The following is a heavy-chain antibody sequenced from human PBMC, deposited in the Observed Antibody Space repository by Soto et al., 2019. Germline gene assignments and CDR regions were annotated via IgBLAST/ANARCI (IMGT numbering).Heavy chain of an antibody. CDR3: ARESLNGDYHPYYYYMDV. Sequence: QVQLVESGGGVVQPGRSLRLSCAASGFTFSSYGMHWVRQAPGKGLEWVAVIWYDGSNKYYADSVKGRFTISRDNSKDTLDLQMNSLRAEDTAVYYCARESLNGDYHPYYYYMDVWGKGTKVTVSS. J-gene: IGHJ6*03. V-gene: IGHV3-33*01. CDR1: GFTFSSYG. D-gene: IGHD4-17*01. CDR2: IWYDGSNK.